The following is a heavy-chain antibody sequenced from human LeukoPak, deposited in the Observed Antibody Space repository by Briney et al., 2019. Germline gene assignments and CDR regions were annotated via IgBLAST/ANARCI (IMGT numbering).Heavy chain of an antibody. CDR3: ARLGLYYDFWSGCFDY. V-gene: IGHV5-51*01. CDR1: GYSFTSYW. J-gene: IGHJ4*02. CDR2: IYPGDSDT. D-gene: IGHD3-3*01. Sequence: GESLKISCKGSGYSFTSYWIGWVRQMPGKGLEWMGIIYPGDSDTRYSPSFQGQVTISADKSISTAYLQWSSLKASDTAMYYCARLGLYYDFWSGCFDYWGQGTLVTVSS.